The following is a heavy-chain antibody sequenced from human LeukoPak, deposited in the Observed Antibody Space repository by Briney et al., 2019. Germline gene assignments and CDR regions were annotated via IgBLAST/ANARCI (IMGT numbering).Heavy chain of an antibody. Sequence: ASVKVSCKASGGTFSSYAISWVRQAPGQGLEWMGGIIPIFGTANYAQKFQGRVTITTDESTSTAYMELSSLRSKDTAVYYCARDVNGYSSYDYWGQGTLVTVSS. V-gene: IGHV1-69*05. CDR2: IIPIFGTA. CDR1: GGTFSSYA. D-gene: IGHD6-13*01. CDR3: ARDVNGYSSYDY. J-gene: IGHJ4*02.